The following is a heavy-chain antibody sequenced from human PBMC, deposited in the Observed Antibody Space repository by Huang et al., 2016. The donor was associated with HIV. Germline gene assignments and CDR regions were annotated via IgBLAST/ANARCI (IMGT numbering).Heavy chain of an antibody. D-gene: IGHD6-19*01. CDR1: GGTLSTYA. CDR3: ARDLSYSSGWYTDAFNV. CDR2: IIPRLGTT. Sequence: QVQLVQSGAEVKKPGSSVKVSCKASGGTLSTYAISWVRQAPGQGLEWMGGIIPRLGTTNDARRLQGRVTITADESTSAVYMEVSSLRSEDTAVYYCARDLSYSSGWYTDAFNVWGQGTMVVVSS. J-gene: IGHJ3*01. V-gene: IGHV1-69*13.